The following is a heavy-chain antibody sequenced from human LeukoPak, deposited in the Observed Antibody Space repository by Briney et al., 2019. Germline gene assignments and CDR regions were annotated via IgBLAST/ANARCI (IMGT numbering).Heavy chain of an antibody. Sequence: SETLSLTCTVSGGSISSSSYYWGWIRQPPGKGLEWIGSIYYSGSTYYNPSLKSRVTISVDTSKNQFSLQLSSVTAADTAVYYCARQEVTGYFDYWGQGTLVTVSS. V-gene: IGHV4-39*01. CDR1: GGSISSSSYY. D-gene: IGHD4-23*01. CDR3: ARQEVTGYFDY. CDR2: IYYSGST. J-gene: IGHJ4*02.